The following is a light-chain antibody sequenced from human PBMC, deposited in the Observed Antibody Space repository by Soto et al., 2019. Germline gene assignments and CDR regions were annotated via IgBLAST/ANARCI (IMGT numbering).Light chain of an antibody. Sequence: QSVLTQTPSVSGTPGQRVNISCSGSSSNIGRNYVYWYHQFPGTAPKLLIYSDNERPSGVPDRFSGSKSGTSASLAISGLRSGDEADYHCATWDDSLGGPVFGGGTKVTVL. CDR3: ATWDDSLGGPV. CDR2: SDN. J-gene: IGLJ2*01. CDR1: SSNIGRNY. V-gene: IGLV1-47*02.